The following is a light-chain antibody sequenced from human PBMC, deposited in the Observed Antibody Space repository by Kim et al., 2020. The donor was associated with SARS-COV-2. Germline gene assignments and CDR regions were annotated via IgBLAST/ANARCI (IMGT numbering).Light chain of an antibody. J-gene: IGLJ1*01. CDR3: QAWDSTTTDYV. V-gene: IGLV3-1*01. Sequence: SYELTQPPSVSVSPGQTASITCSGDKLGDKYSCWYQQKPGQSPVLVMYQDDKRPAGIPERFSGSNSGNTATLTISGTQAMDEADYYCQAWDSTTTDYVFG. CDR2: QDD. CDR1: KLGDKY.